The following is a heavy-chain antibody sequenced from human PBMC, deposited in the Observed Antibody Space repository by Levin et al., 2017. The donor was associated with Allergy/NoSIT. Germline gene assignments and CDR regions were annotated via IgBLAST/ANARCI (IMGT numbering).Heavy chain of an antibody. CDR1: GGSIRSGTYY. J-gene: IGHJ4*02. Sequence: LRLSCNVSGGSIRSGTYYWSWIRQHPGKGLEWIGYIYSSGSTFYNPSLKTRVMISVDTSKNQFSLKLNSVTAADTAVYYCAREGWGPRRKIYADPDYWGQGTLVTVSS. D-gene: IGHD3-16*01. V-gene: IGHV4-31*03. CDR2: IYSSGST. CDR3: AREGWGPRRKIYADPDY.